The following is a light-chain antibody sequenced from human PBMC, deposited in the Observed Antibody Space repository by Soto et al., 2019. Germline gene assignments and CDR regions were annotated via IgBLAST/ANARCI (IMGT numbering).Light chain of an antibody. V-gene: IGLV1-44*01. CDR3: AAWDDSLNGVV. CDR2: SNT. CDR1: SSNIGSHT. Sequence: QAVVTQPPSASGTPGQTIAISCSGGSSNIGSHTVNWYQQLPGTAPRLLIYSNTQRPSGVPDRFSGSKSGTSASLAISGLQSEYEGDYYCAAWDDSLNGVVFGGGTMLTVL. J-gene: IGLJ2*01.